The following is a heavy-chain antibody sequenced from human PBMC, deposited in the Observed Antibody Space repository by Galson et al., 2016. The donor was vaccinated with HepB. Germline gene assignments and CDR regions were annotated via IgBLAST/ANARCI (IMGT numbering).Heavy chain of an antibody. Sequence: PALVKPTQTLTLTCTFSGFSLSTSGVAVGWIRQPPGKALEWLALVYWDDDKRYRPSLKSRLTITKDTSKNQVVLTITNMDPVDTDTYYFSHRRFNPIFGVVYWGDTAIDRWAQWTFVTVSS. D-gene: IGHD3-3*01. J-gene: IGHJ3*01. CDR2: VYWDDDK. CDR1: GFSLSTSGVA. CDR3: SHRRFNPIFGVVYWGDTAIDR. V-gene: IGHV2-5*02.